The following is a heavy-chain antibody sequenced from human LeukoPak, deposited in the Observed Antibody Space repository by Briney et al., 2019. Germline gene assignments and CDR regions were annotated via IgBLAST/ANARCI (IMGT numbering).Heavy chain of an antibody. D-gene: IGHD4-11*01. CDR3: AKDGSSPVTTLELYFDY. CDR1: GFTFSNAW. V-gene: IGHV3-30*02. CDR2: IRYDGSNK. Sequence: GGSLRLSCAASGFTFSNAWMSWVRQAPGKGLEWVAFIRYDGSNKYYADSVKGRFTISRDNSKNTLYLQMNSLRAEDTAVYYCAKDGSSPVTTLELYFDYWGQGTLVTVSS. J-gene: IGHJ4*02.